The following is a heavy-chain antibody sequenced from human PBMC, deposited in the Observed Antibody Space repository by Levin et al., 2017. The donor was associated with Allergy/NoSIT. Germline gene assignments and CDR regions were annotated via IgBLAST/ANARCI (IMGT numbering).Heavy chain of an antibody. CDR2: ITSDGHTT. J-gene: IGHJ4*02. V-gene: IGHV3-30*03. CDR3: AARVFDH. CDR1: GLIFNTYG. Sequence: GGSLRLSCAVSGLIFNTYGMNWVRQARGKGLEWVALITSDGHTTFYADSVRGRFTISRDNSKSTVYLQMNNLRSDDTAVYYCAARVFDHWGQGTLVTVSS.